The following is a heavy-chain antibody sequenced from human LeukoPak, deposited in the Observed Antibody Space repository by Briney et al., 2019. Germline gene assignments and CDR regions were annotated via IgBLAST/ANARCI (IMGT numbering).Heavy chain of an antibody. Sequence: ASVKVPCKASGGTFSSYAISWVRQAPGQGLEWMGGIIPIFGTANYAQKFQGRVTITADESTSTAYMELSSLRSEDTAVYYCARVLGYCSSTSCSAPYFDYWGQGTLVTVSS. CDR1: GGTFSSYA. CDR3: ARVLGYCSSTSCSAPYFDY. J-gene: IGHJ4*02. CDR2: IIPIFGTA. D-gene: IGHD2-2*01. V-gene: IGHV1-69*01.